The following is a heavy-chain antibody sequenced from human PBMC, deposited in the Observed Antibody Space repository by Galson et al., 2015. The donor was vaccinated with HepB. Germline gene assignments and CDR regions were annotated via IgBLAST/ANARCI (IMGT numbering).Heavy chain of an antibody. J-gene: IGHJ5*02. CDR1: GFTFSSYS. D-gene: IGHD3-3*01. Sequence: SLRLSCAASGFTFSSYSMSWVRQAPGKGLEWVSYISNTASTIYYADSVKGRFTMSRDNANSSVDLQMNNLRAEDTAVYYCARVPRFLKWLNWDWFDPWGQGTLVTVSS. CDR3: ARVPRFLKWLNWDWFDP. CDR2: ISNTASTI. V-gene: IGHV3-48*03.